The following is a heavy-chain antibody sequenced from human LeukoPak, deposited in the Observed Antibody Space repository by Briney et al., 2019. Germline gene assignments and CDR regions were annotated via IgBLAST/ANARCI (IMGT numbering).Heavy chain of an antibody. D-gene: IGHD2-2*02. V-gene: IGHV1-46*01. CDR3: ARDGSSCTSCYTSVPLDY. CDR1: GYTFTGYY. Sequence: ASVKDSCKASGYTFTGYYMHWVRQAPGQGLEWMGIINPSGGSTSYAQKFQGRVTMTRDTSTSTVYMELSSLRSEDTAVYYCARDGSSCTSCYTSVPLDYWGQGTLVTVSS. J-gene: IGHJ4*02. CDR2: INPSGGST.